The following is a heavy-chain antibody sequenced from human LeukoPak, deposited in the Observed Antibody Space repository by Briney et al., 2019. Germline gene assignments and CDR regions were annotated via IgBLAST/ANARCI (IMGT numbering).Heavy chain of an antibody. CDR3: ARDQRGRDGYNYGDAFDI. CDR2: IYSGGST. Sequence: GGSLRLSCAASGFTVSSNYMSWVRQAPGKGLEWVSVIYSGGSTYYADSVKGRFTISRDNSKNTLYLQMNSLRAEDTAVYYCARDQRGRDGYNYGDAFDIWGQGTMVTVSS. J-gene: IGHJ3*02. D-gene: IGHD5-24*01. CDR1: GFTVSSNY. V-gene: IGHV3-66*01.